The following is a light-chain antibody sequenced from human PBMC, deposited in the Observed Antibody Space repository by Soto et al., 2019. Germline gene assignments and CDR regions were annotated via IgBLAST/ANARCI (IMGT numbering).Light chain of an antibody. CDR2: WAS. CDR3: HQYKTSPQT. J-gene: IGKJ1*01. CDR1: QSVLYSSNNKNY. Sequence: DIVMTQSPDSLAVSLGERATINCKSSQSVLYSSNNKNYLAWYQQKPGQPPKLLIYWASTRESGVPDRFSGSGSGTDFTLTISGLQSEDVAVYFCHQYKTSPQTFGQGTKVDIK. V-gene: IGKV4-1*01.